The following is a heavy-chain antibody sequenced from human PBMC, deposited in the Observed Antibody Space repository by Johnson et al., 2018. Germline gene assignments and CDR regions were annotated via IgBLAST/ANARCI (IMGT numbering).Heavy chain of an antibody. J-gene: IGHJ6*02. V-gene: IGHV3-74*02. D-gene: IGHD3-10*01. CDR1: GFTLSSFW. Sequence: VQLVQSGGGLVQPGGSLRLSCAASGFTLSSFWMHWVRQAPGKGLVWVSRVTSDGSATNYADSVKGRFTISRDNAKNTVYLHMNSLRVEDSAIYYCARHYRPSYYYTMDVWGQGTTVTVSS. CDR2: VTSDGSAT. CDR3: ARHYRPSYYYTMDV.